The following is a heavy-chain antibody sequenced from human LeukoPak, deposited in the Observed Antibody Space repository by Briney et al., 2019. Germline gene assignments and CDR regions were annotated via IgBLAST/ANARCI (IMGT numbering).Heavy chain of an antibody. V-gene: IGHV3-23*01. J-gene: IGHJ4*02. CDR1: GFTFSNYA. Sequence: GGSLRLSCAASGFTFSNYAMTWVRQAPGKGLEWVSGISGSGGSTYYADSVKGRFTVSRDNSKNTLFLQMNSLGAEDTAVYYCAKAKGSGLKYYFDYWGQGTLVTVSS. CDR3: AKAKGSGLKYYFDY. CDR2: ISGSGGST. D-gene: IGHD6-19*01.